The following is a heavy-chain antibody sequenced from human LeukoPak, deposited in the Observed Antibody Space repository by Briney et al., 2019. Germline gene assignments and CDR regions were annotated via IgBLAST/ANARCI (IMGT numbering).Heavy chain of an antibody. D-gene: IGHD6-19*01. J-gene: IGHJ4*02. CDR2: IYTSGST. Sequence: KTSETLSLTCTVSGGSISSYYWSWIRQPAGKGLEWIGRIYTSGSTNYNPSLKSRVTISVDTSKNQFSLKLSSVTAADTAVYYCARRGAVAGTRNYFDYWGQGTLVTVSS. CDR1: GGSISSYY. CDR3: ARRGAVAGTRNYFDY. V-gene: IGHV4-4*07.